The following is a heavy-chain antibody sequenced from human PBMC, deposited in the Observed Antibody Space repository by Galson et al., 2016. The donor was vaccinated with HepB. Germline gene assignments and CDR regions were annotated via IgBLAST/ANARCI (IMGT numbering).Heavy chain of an antibody. CDR2: ISVSGGST. Sequence: SLRLSCAASRFTFSNYAMSWVRPAPGKGLEWVSVISVSGGSTYYADSVKGRFTISRDNSKNTLYLQMNSLRAEDTAVYYCAKGELGPRWLQLVRDWYFDLWGRGTLVTVSS. CDR3: AKGELGPRWLQLVRDWYFDL. J-gene: IGHJ2*01. D-gene: IGHD5-24*01. CDR1: RFTFSNYA. V-gene: IGHV3-23*01.